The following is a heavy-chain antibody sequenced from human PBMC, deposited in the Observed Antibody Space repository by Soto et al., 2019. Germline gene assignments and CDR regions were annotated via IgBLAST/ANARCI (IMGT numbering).Heavy chain of an antibody. CDR3: ARDGPLGYYGSGSTYYYGMDV. J-gene: IGHJ6*02. Sequence: QVQLVESGGGVVQPGRSLRLSCAASGFTFSSYAMHWVRQAPGKGLEWVAVISYDGSNKYYADSVKGRFTISRDNSKNTLYLQMNTLAAEDTAVYYCARDGPLGYYGSGSTYYYGMDVWGQGTTVTVSS. D-gene: IGHD3-10*01. V-gene: IGHV3-30-3*01. CDR2: ISYDGSNK. CDR1: GFTFSSYA.